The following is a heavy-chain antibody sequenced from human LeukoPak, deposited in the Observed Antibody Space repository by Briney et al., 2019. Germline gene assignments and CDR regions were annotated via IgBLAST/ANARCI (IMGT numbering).Heavy chain of an antibody. D-gene: IGHD3-9*01. CDR3: ARAPYDILTGYSLNWFDP. CDR1: GYTFTTYA. Sequence: ASVKVSCKASGYTFTTYAMHWVRQAPGQRLEWMGWINGDNGNTKYSQKFQGRVTITRDTSAYTAYMELRSLSSADTAVYFCARAPYDILTGYSLNWFDPWGQGTLATVSS. J-gene: IGHJ5*02. CDR2: INGDNGNT. V-gene: IGHV1-3*01.